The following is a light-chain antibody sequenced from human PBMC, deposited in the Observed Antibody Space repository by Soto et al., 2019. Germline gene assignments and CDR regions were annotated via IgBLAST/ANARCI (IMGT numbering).Light chain of an antibody. CDR2: DAS. Sequence: FVLTQSPGTLSLSPGERATLSCRASQTVRNNYLSWYQQKPRQAPRLLIYDASSRATGIPDRFSGGGSGTDFTLTISRLEPEDFAVYYCQQFSSYPLTFGGGTKVDIK. J-gene: IGKJ4*01. V-gene: IGKV3-20*01. CDR3: QQFSSYPLT. CDR1: QTVRNNY.